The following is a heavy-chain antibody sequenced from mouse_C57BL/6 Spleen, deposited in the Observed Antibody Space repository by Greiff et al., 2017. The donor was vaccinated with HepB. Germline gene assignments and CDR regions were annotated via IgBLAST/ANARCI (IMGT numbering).Heavy chain of an antibody. V-gene: IGHV1-9*01. J-gene: IGHJ4*01. CDR2: ILPGSGST. D-gene: IGHD2-1*01. Sequence: QVQLQQSGAELMKPGASVKLSCKATGYTFTGYWIEWVKQRPGHGLEWIGEILPGSGSTNYSEKFKGKATFTADTSSNTAYMQLSSLTTEDSAIYYCGRGYGNLYAMDYGGKGTSVSVSS. CDR3: GRGYGNLYAMDY. CDR1: GYTFTGYW.